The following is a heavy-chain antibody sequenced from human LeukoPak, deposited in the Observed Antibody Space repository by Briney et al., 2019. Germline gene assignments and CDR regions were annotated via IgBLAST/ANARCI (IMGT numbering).Heavy chain of an antibody. CDR3: ARGGTTVTPIDY. CDR2: IYHSGST. Sequence: SETLSLTCAVSGGSISSGGYSWSWIRQPPGKGLEWIGYIYHSGSTYYNPSLKSQVTISVDRSKNQFSLKLSSVTAADTAVYYCARGGTTVTPIDYWGQGTLVTVSS. CDR1: GGSISSGGYS. D-gene: IGHD4-17*01. V-gene: IGHV4-30-2*01. J-gene: IGHJ4*02.